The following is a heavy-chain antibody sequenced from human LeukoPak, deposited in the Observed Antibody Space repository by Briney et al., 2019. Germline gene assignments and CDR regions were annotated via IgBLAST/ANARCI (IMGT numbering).Heavy chain of an antibody. J-gene: IGHJ4*02. Sequence: SGPTLVNPTQTLTLTCTFSGFSLSTSGVGVGWIRQPPGKALEWLAVIYWDDDKRHSPSLKSRLTLTKDTSINQVVLTMPNMDPVDTATYYCAHKEYYALGSLGDSFDYWGQGTLVTVSS. CDR2: IYWDDDK. D-gene: IGHD3-10*01. CDR1: GFSLSTSGVG. CDR3: AHKEYYALGSLGDSFDY. V-gene: IGHV2-5*02.